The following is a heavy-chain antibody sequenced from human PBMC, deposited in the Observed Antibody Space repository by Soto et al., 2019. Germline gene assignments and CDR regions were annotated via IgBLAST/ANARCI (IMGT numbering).Heavy chain of an antibody. Sequence: QVQLVQSGAEVRKPGASVTVSCRTSGDTFSDYYIHWVRQAPGQGLEWMGWIKPNSGATNYAQKFRGWVTMTRDTSIRTVYMQLSRLRSDYTAVYYCARESGGATATLVYYYFYMDVWGTGTTVTVSS. D-gene: IGHD5-12*01. CDR2: IKPNSGAT. V-gene: IGHV1-2*04. CDR3: ARESGGATATLVYYYFYMDV. CDR1: GDTFSDYY. J-gene: IGHJ6*03.